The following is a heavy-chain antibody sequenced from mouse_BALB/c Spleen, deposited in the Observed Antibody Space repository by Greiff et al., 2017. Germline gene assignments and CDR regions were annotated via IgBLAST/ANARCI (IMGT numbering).Heavy chain of an antibody. CDR2: ISDGGSYT. D-gene: IGHD3-2*02. CDR1: GFTFSDYY. CDR3: ARDQGGTWFAY. Sequence: EVQLVESGGGLVKPGGFLKLSCAASGFTFSDYYMYWVRQTPEKRLEWVATISDGGSYTYYPDSVKGRFTISRDNAKNNLYLQMSSLKSEDTAMYYCARDQGGTWFAYWGQGTLVTVSA. J-gene: IGHJ3*01. V-gene: IGHV5-4*02.